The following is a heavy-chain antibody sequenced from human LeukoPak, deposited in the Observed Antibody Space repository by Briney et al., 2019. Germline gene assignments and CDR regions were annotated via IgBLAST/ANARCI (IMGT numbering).Heavy chain of an antibody. V-gene: IGHV3-23*01. CDR3: AKSSSGYFFDL. D-gene: IGHD3-22*01. J-gene: IGHJ4*02. CDR2: ISNDGGGT. CDR1: GFIFNNYG. Sequence: GGSLRLSCAASGFIFNNYGLVWVRQAPGKGLEWVSAISNDGGGTTYADFVKGRFSVSRDNSKNTLFLQMNSLRAEDTALYYCAKSSSGYFFDLWGQGTLVIVSS.